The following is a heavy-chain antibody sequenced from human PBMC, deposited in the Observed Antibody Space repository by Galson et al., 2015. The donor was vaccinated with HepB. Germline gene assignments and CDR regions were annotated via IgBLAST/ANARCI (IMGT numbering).Heavy chain of an antibody. Sequence: LRLSCAASGLTFSDYYMSWIRQAPGKGLEWVSYISSSGSYTNYADSVKGRFTISRDNAKNSLYLQMNSLRAEDTAVYYCASVHYWGVDYWGQGTLVTVSS. CDR2: ISSSGSYT. V-gene: IGHV3-11*03. CDR1: GLTFSDYY. D-gene: IGHD7-27*01. J-gene: IGHJ4*02. CDR3: ASVHYWGVDY.